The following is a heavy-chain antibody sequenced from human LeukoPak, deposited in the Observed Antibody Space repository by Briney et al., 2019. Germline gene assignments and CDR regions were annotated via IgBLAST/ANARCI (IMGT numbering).Heavy chain of an antibody. CDR3: AESHCGGDYCDAFDI. CDR2: ISGSGGST. D-gene: IGHD2-21*02. J-gene: IGHJ3*02. V-gene: IGHV3-23*01. CDR1: GFTFSSYE. Sequence: GGSLRLSCAASGFTFSSYEMNWVRQAPGKGLEWVSAISGSGGSTYYADSVKGRFTISRDNSKNTLYLQMNSLRAEDTAVYYCAESHCGGDYCDAFDIWGQGTMVTVSS.